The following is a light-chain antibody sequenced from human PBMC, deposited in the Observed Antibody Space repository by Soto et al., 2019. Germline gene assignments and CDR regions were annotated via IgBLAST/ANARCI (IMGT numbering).Light chain of an antibody. CDR3: QQYNNWPRAT. CDR2: GAS. V-gene: IGKV3D-15*01. Sequence: PGERATLSCRASQSVSSNLAWYQQKPGQAPRLLINGASNRATGIPARFSGSGSGTDFTLTISSLEPEDFAVYYCQQYNNWPRATFGGGTKVDNK. J-gene: IGKJ4*01. CDR1: QSVSSN.